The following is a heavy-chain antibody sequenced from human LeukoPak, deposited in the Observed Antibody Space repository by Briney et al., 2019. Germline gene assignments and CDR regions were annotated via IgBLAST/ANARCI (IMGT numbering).Heavy chain of an antibody. CDR3: GKYRDYYDSSGYRA. D-gene: IGHD3-22*01. J-gene: IGHJ5*02. CDR2: ISASGGST. CDR1: GFTFSTHA. Sequence: GGSLRLSCAASGFTFSTHAMSWVRQAPGKGLEWVSTISASGGSTYYADSVKGRFTISRDNSKNTVYLQMNSLRADDTAVYYCGKYRDYYDSSGYRAWGQGTLVTVSS. V-gene: IGHV3-23*01.